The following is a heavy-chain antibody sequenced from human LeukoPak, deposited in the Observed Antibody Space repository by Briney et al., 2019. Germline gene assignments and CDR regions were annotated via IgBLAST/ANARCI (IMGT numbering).Heavy chain of an antibody. J-gene: IGHJ4*02. V-gene: IGHV3-7*03. Sequence: GGSLRLSFAASGFTSSSYWMSWVRQAPGKGLEWVANIKKDGSEKYYVDSVKGRFTISRDNAKNSLYLQMNSLRGEDTAVYYCARGLYSSTTYYFDYWGQGTLVTVSS. CDR3: ARGLYSSTTYYFDY. CDR1: GFTSSSYW. D-gene: IGHD6-13*01. CDR2: IKKDGSEK.